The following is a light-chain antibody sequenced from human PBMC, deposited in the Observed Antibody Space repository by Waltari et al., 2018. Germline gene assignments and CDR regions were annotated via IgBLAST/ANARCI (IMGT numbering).Light chain of an antibody. Sequence: DIQMTQSPSTLSASVGDRVTITGRASQSISSWLAWYQQKPGKAPKLLIYKASSLESGVPSRFSGSGSGTEFTLTISSLQPDDFATYYCQQYISYSGSTFGGGTKVEIK. CDR2: KAS. V-gene: IGKV1-5*03. J-gene: IGKJ4*01. CDR1: QSISSW. CDR3: QQYISYSGST.